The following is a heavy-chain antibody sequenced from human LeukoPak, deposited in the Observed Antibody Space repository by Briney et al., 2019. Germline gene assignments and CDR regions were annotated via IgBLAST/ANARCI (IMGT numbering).Heavy chain of an antibody. D-gene: IGHD2-2*01. V-gene: IGHV6-1*01. CDR2: TYYRSKWYN. CDR1: GDSVSSNSAA. CDR3: VRLGSTSPGNWYKLFDQ. J-gene: IGHJ4*02. Sequence: SQTLSLTCAISGDSVSSNSAAWNWIRQSPSRGLEWLGRTYYRSKWYNDYAVSVKSRITINPDTSKNQFSLQLNSVTPEDTAVYYCVRLGSTSPGNWYKLFDQWGQGTLVTVSS.